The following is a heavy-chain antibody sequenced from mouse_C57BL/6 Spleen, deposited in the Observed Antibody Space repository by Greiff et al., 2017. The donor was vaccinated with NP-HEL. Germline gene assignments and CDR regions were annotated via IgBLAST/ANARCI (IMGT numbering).Heavy chain of an antibody. CDR3: ARGVYYGSSLFAY. V-gene: IGHV1-64*01. Sequence: QVQLQQSGAELVKPGASVKLSCKASGYTFTSYWMHWVKQRPGQGLEWIGMIHPNSGSTNYNEKFKSKATLTVDKSSSTAYMQLSSLTSEDSAVYDCARGVYYGSSLFAYWGQGTLVTVAA. J-gene: IGHJ3*01. CDR2: IHPNSGST. CDR1: GYTFTSYW. D-gene: IGHD1-1*01.